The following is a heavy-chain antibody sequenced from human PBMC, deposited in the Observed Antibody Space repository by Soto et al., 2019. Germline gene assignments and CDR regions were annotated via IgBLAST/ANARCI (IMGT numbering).Heavy chain of an antibody. J-gene: IGHJ4*02. V-gene: IGHV4-59*08. CDR3: ARLPGRKQAFDY. CDR1: GGSISSYY. D-gene: IGHD3-10*01. CDR2: IYYSGST. Sequence: QVQLQESGPGLVKPSETLSLTCTVSGGSISSYYWSWIRQPPGKGLEWIGYIYYSGSTNYNPSLKSRVTLSVDPSKNQFSLKLSSVTAADTAVYYCARLPGRKQAFDYWGQGTLVTVSS.